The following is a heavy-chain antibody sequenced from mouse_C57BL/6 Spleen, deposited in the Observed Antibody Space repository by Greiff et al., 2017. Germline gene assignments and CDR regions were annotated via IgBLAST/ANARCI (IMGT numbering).Heavy chain of an antibody. CDR3: ARTDYYGSSYAGAMDY. J-gene: IGHJ4*01. D-gene: IGHD1-1*01. V-gene: IGHV1-52*01. CDR2: IDPSDSET. CDR1: GYTFTSYW. Sequence: QVQLKQPGAELVRPGSSVKLSCKASGYTFTSYWMHWVKQRPIQGLEWIGNIDPSDSETPYNQKFKDKATLTVDKSSSPAYMQLSSLTSEDSAGYYCARTDYYGSSYAGAMDYWGKGTSVTVSS.